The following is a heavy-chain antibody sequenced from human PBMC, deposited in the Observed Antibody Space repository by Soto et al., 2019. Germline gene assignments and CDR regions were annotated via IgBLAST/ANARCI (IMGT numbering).Heavy chain of an antibody. Sequence: QLQLQESGPGLVKPSETLSLTCRVSGDSISRSSYYWGCIRQPPGEGLEWIGSMYYSGTTYYNPSLKSRVTMSVDTSKNQFSLKLRSVTAADTAVYCFARKTVQPAAVVDVWGKGTTVTVSS. J-gene: IGHJ6*04. CDR2: MYYSGTT. V-gene: IGHV4-39*01. CDR1: GDSISRSSYY. D-gene: IGHD2-2*01. CDR3: ARKTVQPAAVVDV.